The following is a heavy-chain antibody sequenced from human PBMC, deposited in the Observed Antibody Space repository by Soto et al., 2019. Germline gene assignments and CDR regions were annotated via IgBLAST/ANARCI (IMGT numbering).Heavy chain of an antibody. CDR3: ARESEDLTSNFDY. Sequence: PGGSLGFPFGASGSTLTRYSMNWVRQAPGKGLEWVSSISSTTNYIYYGDSMKGRFTISRDNAKNSLYLEMNSLRAEDTAVYYCARESEDLTSNFDYWGQGTLVTVSS. CDR1: GSTLTRYS. J-gene: IGHJ4*02. CDR2: ISSTTNYI. V-gene: IGHV3-21*06.